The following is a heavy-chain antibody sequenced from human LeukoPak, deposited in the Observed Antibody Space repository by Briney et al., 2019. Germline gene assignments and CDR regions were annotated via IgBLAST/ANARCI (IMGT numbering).Heavy chain of an antibody. D-gene: IGHD2-2*02. V-gene: IGHV4-31*03. CDR3: ARGYCSSTSCYTGYGMDV. CDR2: IYYCGST. Sequence: KPSQTLSLTCTVSGGSISSGGYYWSWIRQHPGKGLEWIGYIYYCGSTYYNPSLKSRVTISVDTSKNQFSLKLSSVTAADTAVYYCARGYCSSTSCYTGYGMDVWGQGTTVTVSS. CDR1: GGSISSGGYY. J-gene: IGHJ6*02.